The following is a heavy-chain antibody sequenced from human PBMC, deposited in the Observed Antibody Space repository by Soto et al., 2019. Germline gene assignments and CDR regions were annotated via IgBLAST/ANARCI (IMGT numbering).Heavy chain of an antibody. CDR1: GYTFTIYA. CDR2: INAGNGNT. J-gene: IGHJ4*02. Sequence: QVQLVQSGAEVKKPGASVKVSCRASGYTFTIYAMHWVRQAPGQRLEWMGWINAGNGNTKHSQKFQGRVTITRDTSARPANMEPSSLRSQDTAVYYCARGPVGPDGPGDYWGQGTLVTVSS. CDR3: ARGPVGPDGPGDY. V-gene: IGHV1-3*01.